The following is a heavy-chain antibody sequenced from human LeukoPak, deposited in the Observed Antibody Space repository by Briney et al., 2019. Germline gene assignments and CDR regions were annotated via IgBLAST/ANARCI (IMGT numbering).Heavy chain of an antibody. CDR1: GGSISSGGYY. V-gene: IGHV4-31*03. CDR3: ARGEKKGVVVVAAPQPEFDP. Sequence: SETLSLTCTVSGGSISSGGYYWSWIRQHPGKGLEWIGYIYYSGSTHYNPSLKSRVTISVDTSKNQFSLKLSSVTAADTAVYYCARGEKKGVVVVAAPQPEFDPWGQGTLVTVSS. CDR2: IYYSGST. D-gene: IGHD2-15*01. J-gene: IGHJ5*02.